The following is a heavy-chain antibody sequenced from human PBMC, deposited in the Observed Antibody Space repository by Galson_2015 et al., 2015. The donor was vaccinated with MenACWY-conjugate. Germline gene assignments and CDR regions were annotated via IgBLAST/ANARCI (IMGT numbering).Heavy chain of an antibody. J-gene: IGHJ4*02. V-gene: IGHV4-34*01. CDR1: GGPFSGNY. D-gene: IGHD6-13*01. CDR2: ISHSGGT. Sequence: TLSLTCAVYGGPFSGNYWSWIRQPPGKGLEWVGEISHSGGTTYNPSLKSRVAISLDTSENQCSLKLNSVTAADTALYYCARHTSSWYTHWGQGTLVTVSS. CDR3: ARHTSSWYTH.